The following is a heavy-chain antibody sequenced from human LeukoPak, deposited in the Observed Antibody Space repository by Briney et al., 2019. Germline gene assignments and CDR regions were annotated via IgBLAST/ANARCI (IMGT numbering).Heavy chain of an antibody. V-gene: IGHV1-69*04. J-gene: IGHJ4*02. CDR3: ATGDWNEGYFDY. Sequence: SVKVSCKPSGGTFSSYAISWVRQAPGQGLEWMGRIIPILGIANYAQKFQGRVTITADKSTSTAYMELSSLRSEDTAVYYCATGDWNEGYFDYWGQGTLVTVSS. D-gene: IGHD1-1*01. CDR1: GGTFSSYA. CDR2: IIPILGIA.